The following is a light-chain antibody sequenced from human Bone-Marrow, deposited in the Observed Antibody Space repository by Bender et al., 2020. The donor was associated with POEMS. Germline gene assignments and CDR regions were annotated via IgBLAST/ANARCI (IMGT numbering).Light chain of an antibody. CDR3: AVWDDSLNGWV. CDR2: SSH. V-gene: IGLV1-44*01. CDR1: SSNIGAHA. Sequence: QSVLTQPPSASGTPGQRVTISCSGGSSNIGAHAVNWYQHLPGTAPNLLIYSSHRRPSEVPYRFSGSRSGTSASLDISGLQSEDEADYYCAVWDDSLNGWVFGGGTKLTVL. J-gene: IGLJ3*02.